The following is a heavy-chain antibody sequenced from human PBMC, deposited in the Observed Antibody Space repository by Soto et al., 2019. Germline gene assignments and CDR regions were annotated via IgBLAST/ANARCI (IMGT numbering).Heavy chain of an antibody. CDR1: GFTFSSYA. CDR3: AKGYSSGSFHX. Sequence: PGGSLRLSCAASGFTFSSYAMSWVRQAPGKGLEWVQAISGSGGSTYYADSVKGRFTISRDNSKNTLYLQMNSLRAEATAVYYCAKGYSSGSFHXWGQGTLVTVSX. V-gene: IGHV3-23*01. J-gene: IGHJ4*02. CDR2: ISGSGGST. D-gene: IGHD6-19*01.